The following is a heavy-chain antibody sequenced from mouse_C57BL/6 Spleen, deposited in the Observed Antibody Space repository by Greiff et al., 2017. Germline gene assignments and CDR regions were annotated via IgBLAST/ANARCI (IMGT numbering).Heavy chain of an antibody. CDR3: ARYPAYYSNYDAMDY. V-gene: IGHV1-26*01. CDR2: INPNNGGT. D-gene: IGHD2-5*01. Sequence: EVQLQQSGPELVKPGASVKISCKASGYTFTDYYMNWVKQSHGKSLEWIGDINPNNGGTSYNQKFKGKATLTVDKSSSTAYMELRSLTSEDSAVYYCARYPAYYSNYDAMDYWGQGTSVTVSS. J-gene: IGHJ4*01. CDR1: GYTFTDYY.